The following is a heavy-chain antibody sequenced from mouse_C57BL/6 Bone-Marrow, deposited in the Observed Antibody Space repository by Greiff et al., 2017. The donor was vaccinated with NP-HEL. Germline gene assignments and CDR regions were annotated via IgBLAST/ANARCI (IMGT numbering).Heavy chain of an antibody. CDR3: ARGAY. CDR2: IYPGDGDT. J-gene: IGHJ3*01. V-gene: IGHV1-80*01. Sequence: VKLQESGAELVKPGASVKISCKASGYAFSNYWMNWVKQRPGKGLEWIGQIYPGDGDTNYNGNFKDKATLTADKSSSTAYMQLSRLTSEDSAVYFCARGAYWGQGTLVTVSA. CDR1: GYAFSNYW.